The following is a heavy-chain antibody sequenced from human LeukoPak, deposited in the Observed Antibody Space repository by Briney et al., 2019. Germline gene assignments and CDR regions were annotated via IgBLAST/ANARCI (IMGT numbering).Heavy chain of an antibody. V-gene: IGHV3-33*01. J-gene: IGHJ4*02. CDR3: ARDSLPYYHSSDYRLTPFDY. D-gene: IGHD3-22*01. Sequence: PGGSLRLSCAASGFTFSSYGMHWVRQAPGKGLEWVAVIWYDGSNKYYADSVKGRFTISRDNSKNTLYLQMNSLRAEDTAVYYCARDSLPYYHSSDYRLTPFDYWGQGTLVTVSS. CDR1: GFTFSSYG. CDR2: IWYDGSNK.